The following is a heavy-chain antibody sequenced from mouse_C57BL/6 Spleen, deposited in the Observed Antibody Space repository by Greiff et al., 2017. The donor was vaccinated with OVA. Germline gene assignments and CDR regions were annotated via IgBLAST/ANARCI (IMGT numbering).Heavy chain of an antibody. J-gene: IGHJ2*01. V-gene: IGHV1-55*01. CDR3: ARDYDGYYGGSYYFDY. CDR1: GYTFTSYW. CDR2: IYPGSGST. D-gene: IGHD2-3*01. Sequence: QVQLQQPGAELVKPGASVKMSCKASGYTFTSYWITWVKQRPGQGLEWIGDIYPGSGSTNYHEKFKSKATLTVDTSSSTAYMQLSSLTSEDSAVYYCARDYDGYYGGSYYFDYWGQGTTLTVSS.